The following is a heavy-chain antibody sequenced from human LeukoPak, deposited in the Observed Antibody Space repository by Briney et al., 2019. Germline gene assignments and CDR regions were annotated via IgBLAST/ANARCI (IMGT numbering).Heavy chain of an antibody. Sequence: GSSVKVSCKASGGTFSSYAISWVRQAPGQGLEWMGGIIPIFGTANYAQKFQGRVTITADESTSTAYMELSSLRSEDTAVYYCAREYDSSGYYYYYYGMDVWGQGTTVTVSS. CDR1: GGTFSSYA. D-gene: IGHD3-22*01. CDR2: IIPIFGTA. V-gene: IGHV1-69*01. J-gene: IGHJ6*02. CDR3: AREYDSSGYYYYYYGMDV.